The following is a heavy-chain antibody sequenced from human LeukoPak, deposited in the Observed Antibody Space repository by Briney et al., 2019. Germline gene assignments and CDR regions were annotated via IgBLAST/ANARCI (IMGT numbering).Heavy chain of an antibody. D-gene: IGHD5-18*01. J-gene: IGHJ4*02. V-gene: IGHV1-2*02. CDR1: GYTFTGYY. Sequence: ASVKVSCKASGYTFTGYYMHWVRQAPGQGLEWMGWINPNSGGTNYAQKFQGRVTMTRDTSISTAYMELSRLRSDDTAVYYCARRKDTAMVTYFDHWGQGTLVTVSS. CDR3: ARRKDTAMVTYFDH. CDR2: INPNSGGT.